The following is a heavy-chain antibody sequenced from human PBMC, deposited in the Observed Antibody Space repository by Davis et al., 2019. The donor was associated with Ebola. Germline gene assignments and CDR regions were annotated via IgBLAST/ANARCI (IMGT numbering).Heavy chain of an antibody. D-gene: IGHD3-10*01. CDR3: ARAGMVQGVITKWDGY. J-gene: IGHJ4*02. V-gene: IGHV3-48*02. CDR1: GFTFSRNS. Sequence: GESLKISCVASGFTFSRNSMNWARQAPGKGLEWVSYISSSSTTIYYADSVKGRFTISRDNAKNALYLQMNSLRDEDTAVYYCARAGMVQGVITKWDGYWGQGTLVTVSS. CDR2: ISSSSTTI.